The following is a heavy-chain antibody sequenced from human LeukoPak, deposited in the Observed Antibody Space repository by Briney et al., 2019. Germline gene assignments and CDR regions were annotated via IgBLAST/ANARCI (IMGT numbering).Heavy chain of an antibody. CDR1: GFTFSSYG. CDR3: ARNTMGGATPFDY. V-gene: IGHV3-48*04. CDR2: ISSSGSTI. D-gene: IGHD1-26*01. J-gene: IGHJ4*02. Sequence: PGGSLRLSCAASGFTFSSYGMHWVRQAPGKGLEWVSYISSSGSTIYYADSVKGRFTISRDNAKNSLYLQMNSLRVEDTAVYYCARNTMGGATPFDYWGQGTLVTVSS.